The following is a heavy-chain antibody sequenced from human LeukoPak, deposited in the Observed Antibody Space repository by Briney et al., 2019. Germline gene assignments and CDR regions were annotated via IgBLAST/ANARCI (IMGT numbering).Heavy chain of an antibody. CDR3: ASLGGDSGSYYYYYGMGV. CDR2: ISSSGSTI. D-gene: IGHD1-26*01. CDR1: GFTFSDYY. Sequence: GGSLRLSCAASGFTFSDYYMSWIRQAPGKGLEWVSYISSSGSTIYYADSVKGRFTISRDNAKNSLYLQMNSLRAEDTAVYYCASLGGDSGSYYYYYGMGVWGQGTTVTVSS. V-gene: IGHV3-11*01. J-gene: IGHJ6*02.